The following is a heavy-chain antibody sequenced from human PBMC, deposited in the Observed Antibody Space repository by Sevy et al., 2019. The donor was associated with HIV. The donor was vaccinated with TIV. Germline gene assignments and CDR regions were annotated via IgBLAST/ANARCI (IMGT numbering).Heavy chain of an antibody. V-gene: IGHV4-4*07. J-gene: IGHJ4*02. CDR2: ISTRNT. CDR1: GGSVSDYY. D-gene: IGHD2-8*02. Sequence: SETLSLTCSVSGGSVSDYYWSWIRQPAGKGLEWIGRISTRNTNYNPSLKSRVTMSLDTSNNQISLRLSSVTAADTAVYYCARMEYCPGNDCYSDSWGQGTLVTVSS. CDR3: ARMEYCPGNDCYSDS.